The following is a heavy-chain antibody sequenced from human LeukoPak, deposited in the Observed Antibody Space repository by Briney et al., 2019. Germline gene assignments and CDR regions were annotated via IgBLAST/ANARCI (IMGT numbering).Heavy chain of an antibody. Sequence: PSETLSLTCTVSGGSISSYYWSWIRRPPGKGLEWIGYIYYSGSTNYNPSLKSRVTISVDTSKNQFSLKLSSVTAADTAVYYCARVAGYDIWSGYYEHWGQGTLVTVSS. CDR1: GGSISSYY. CDR3: ARVAGYDIWSGYYEH. CDR2: IYYSGST. J-gene: IGHJ1*01. D-gene: IGHD3-3*01. V-gene: IGHV4-59*01.